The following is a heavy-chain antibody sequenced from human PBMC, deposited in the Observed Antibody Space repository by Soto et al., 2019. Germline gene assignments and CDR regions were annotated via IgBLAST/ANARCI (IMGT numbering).Heavy chain of an antibody. Sequence: QVQLVQSGAEVKKPGASVKVSCKASGYTFTSYGFSWVRQAPGQGLEWMGWISAYNGNTNYAQKPQGRVSMTTDTATSTAYMELGSPRSDDTAVYYRARGTTVATGNYWGQGTLVTVSS. J-gene: IGHJ4*02. CDR3: ARGTTVATGNY. CDR1: GYTFTSYG. V-gene: IGHV1-18*01. CDR2: ISAYNGNT. D-gene: IGHD4-17*01.